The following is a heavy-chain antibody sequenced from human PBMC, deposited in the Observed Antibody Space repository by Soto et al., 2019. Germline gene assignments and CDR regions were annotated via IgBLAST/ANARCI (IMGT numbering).Heavy chain of an antibody. J-gene: IGHJ3*02. CDR3: ARDRSYGSGSYYDAFDI. CDR2: TIPIFGTA. D-gene: IGHD3-10*01. V-gene: IGHV1-69*01. Sequence: QVQLVQSGAEVKKPGSSVKVSCKASGGTFSSYAISWVRQAPGQGLEWRGGTIPIFGTANYAQKFHGRVTITADESTSTAYMELCSLRSEDTAVYYCARDRSYGSGSYYDAFDIWGQGTMVTVSS. CDR1: GGTFSSYA.